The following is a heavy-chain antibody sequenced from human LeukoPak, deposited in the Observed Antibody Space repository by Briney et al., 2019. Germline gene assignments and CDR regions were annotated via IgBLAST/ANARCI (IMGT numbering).Heavy chain of an antibody. V-gene: IGHV3-30*18. J-gene: IGHJ4*02. CDR1: GFTFSSYG. Sequence: PGGSLRLSCAASGFTFSSYGMHWVRQAPGMGLEWVAAISTDGINKYYADSVKGRFTISRDNSKNTLYLQMSSLRVEDMAVYHCAKVEYYDSSGYLDYWGQGTLVTVSS. D-gene: IGHD3-22*01. CDR3: AKVEYYDSSGYLDY. CDR2: ISTDGINK.